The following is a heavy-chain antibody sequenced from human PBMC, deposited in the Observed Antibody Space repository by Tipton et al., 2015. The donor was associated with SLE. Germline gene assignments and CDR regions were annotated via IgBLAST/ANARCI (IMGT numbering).Heavy chain of an antibody. CDR1: GGSISSSNW. CDR3: ARIFFDGSGSI. J-gene: IGHJ4*02. CDR2: IYHSGST. V-gene: IGHV4-4*01. Sequence: TLSLTCPVSGGSISSSNWWSWVRQPPVKGLEWIAEIYHSGSTNYNPSLKSRLNISVAKSKNQFSLKLTSVTAADTAVYFCARIFFDGSGSIWGQGTLVTVSS. D-gene: IGHD3-22*01.